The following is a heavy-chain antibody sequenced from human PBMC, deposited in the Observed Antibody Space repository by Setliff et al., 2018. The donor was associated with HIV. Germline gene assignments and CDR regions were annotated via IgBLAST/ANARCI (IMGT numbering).Heavy chain of an antibody. Sequence: LRLSCAASGFIFSNSWMSWVRQAPGKGLEWVANIKQDGSKKNYVESVKGRFTISRDNAKNSLYLQMNSLRAEDTAVYYCASGDYFNCWGLGTLVTVSS. V-gene: IGHV3-7*01. CDR2: IKQDGSKK. J-gene: IGHJ4*02. CDR1: GFIFSNSW. D-gene: IGHD3-10*01. CDR3: ASGDYFNC.